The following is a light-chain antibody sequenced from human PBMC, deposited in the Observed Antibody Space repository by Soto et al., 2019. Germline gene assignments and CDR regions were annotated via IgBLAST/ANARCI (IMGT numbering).Light chain of an antibody. CDR2: GNT. CDR1: SSNIGANSD. V-gene: IGLV1-40*01. Sequence: QSVLTHPPSVSGARGQRVTISGTGSSSNIGANSDVHWYQQLTGAAPKLLIYGNTNRPSGVSDRFSASKSGTSASLAITGLQAEDEADYYCQSYDNSLSGFYVFGTGTKVTVL. J-gene: IGLJ1*01. CDR3: QSYDNSLSGFYV.